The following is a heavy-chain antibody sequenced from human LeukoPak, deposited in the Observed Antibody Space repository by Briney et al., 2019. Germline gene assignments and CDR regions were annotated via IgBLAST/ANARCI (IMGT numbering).Heavy chain of an antibody. CDR2: ISAYNGHT. CDR1: GYTFSNYG. V-gene: IGHV1-18*01. J-gene: IGHJ4*02. CDR3: ARDLTHRRNYDSSGYQIVPAF. D-gene: IGHD3-22*01. Sequence: ASVKVSCKASGYTFSNYGISWVRQAPGQGLEWMGWISAYNGHTKYGQKFQGRVTMTTDTSTSTAYMELRSLRSDDTAVYYCARDLTHRRNYDSSGYQIVPAFWGQGTLVTVSS.